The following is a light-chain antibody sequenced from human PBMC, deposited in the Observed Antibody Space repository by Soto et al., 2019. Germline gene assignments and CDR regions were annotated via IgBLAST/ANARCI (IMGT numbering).Light chain of an antibody. V-gene: IGKV1-33*01. CDR2: DAS. J-gene: IGKJ4*01. CDR1: QDVRKY. CDR3: QHYDYFPLS. Sequence: DIQMTQSPSSLPSSKGDTATLTCRASQDVRKYLNWYQKKSGKAPKLLIYDASDLETGVPSRFSGSGSGTDFTLTISILQPEDIATYCCQHYDYFPLSFGGGTRVDIK.